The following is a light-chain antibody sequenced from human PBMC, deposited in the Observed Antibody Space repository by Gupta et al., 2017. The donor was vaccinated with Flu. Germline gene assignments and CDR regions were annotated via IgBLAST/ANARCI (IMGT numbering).Light chain of an antibody. CDR2: SNN. Sequence: QSVLTQPPSASGTPGQRVTISCSGSSSTIGSNTVNWYQQLPGTAPKLLIYSNNQRPSGVPDRFSGSTSGTSASLAISGRQSEEEADYYCAAWDDSLNGWVFGGGTKRTVL. CDR1: SSTIGSNT. CDR3: AAWDDSLNGWV. J-gene: IGLJ3*02. V-gene: IGLV1-44*01.